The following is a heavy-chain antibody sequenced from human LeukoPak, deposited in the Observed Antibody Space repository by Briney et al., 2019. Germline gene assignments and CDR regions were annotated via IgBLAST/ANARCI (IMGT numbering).Heavy chain of an antibody. J-gene: IGHJ6*03. Sequence: GGSLRLSCAASGFTFSSYWMSWVRQAPGKGLEWVANIKQDGSEKYYVDSVKGRFTISRDNAKNSLYLQMNSLRAEDTAVYYCARAIAAAAAPYYMDVWGKGTTVTVSS. CDR2: IKQDGSEK. CDR1: GFTFSSYW. V-gene: IGHV3-7*01. CDR3: ARAIAAAAAPYYMDV. D-gene: IGHD6-13*01.